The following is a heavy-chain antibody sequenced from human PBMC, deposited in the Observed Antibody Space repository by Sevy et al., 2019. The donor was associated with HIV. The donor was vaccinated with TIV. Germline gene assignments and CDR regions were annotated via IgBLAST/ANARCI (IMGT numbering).Heavy chain of an antibody. J-gene: IGHJ4*02. CDR2: FYLGGST. Sequence: SETLSLTCTVSGYSMSSGYYWGWIRQSPGKGLEWIGSFYLGGSTYYNPSLKSRVTISPDSSKNQFSLKLNSVTAADTAVYFCVRLVTAVVYYFDYWGQGALVTVSS. D-gene: IGHD5-18*01. CDR1: GYSMSSGYY. CDR3: VRLVTAVVYYFDY. V-gene: IGHV4-38-2*02.